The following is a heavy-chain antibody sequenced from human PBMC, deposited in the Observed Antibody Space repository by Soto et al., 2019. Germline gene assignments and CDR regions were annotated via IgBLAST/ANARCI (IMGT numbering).Heavy chain of an antibody. V-gene: IGHV3-30*18. J-gene: IGHJ4*02. CDR2: ISSDGSRK. Sequence: QVQLVESGGGVVLPGRSLRLSCAASGFTFSTYGMHWVRQAPGKGLQWVAVISSDGSRKYYGDSVKGRFTISRDNSKNILYLQMNSLRIEDTAVYYCAKLVGVASIGDYWGQGTRVTVSS. CDR1: GFTFSTYG. D-gene: IGHD5-12*01. CDR3: AKLVGVASIGDY.